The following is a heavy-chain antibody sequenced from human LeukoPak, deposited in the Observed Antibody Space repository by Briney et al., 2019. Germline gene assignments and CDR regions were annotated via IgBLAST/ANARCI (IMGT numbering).Heavy chain of an antibody. J-gene: IGHJ4*02. V-gene: IGHV3-7*03. CDR1: GFTSSSYW. CDR3: ARDGYSGRWYVLRPVDY. Sequence: GGSLRLSCAAAGFTSSSYWMSWVRQAPGEGVEWGANIKQDGGGKYYVDSVMGGFSISRDNTKNSLYLQMKSMIAEETAVYYCARDGYSGRWYVLRPVDYWGQRTLVTVSS. CDR2: IKQDGGGK. D-gene: IGHD6-13*01.